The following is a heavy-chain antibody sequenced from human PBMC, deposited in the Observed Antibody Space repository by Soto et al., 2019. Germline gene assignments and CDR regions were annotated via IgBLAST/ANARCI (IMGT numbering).Heavy chain of an antibody. CDR3: ARVPCVGGGSCYSADYWFDP. Sequence: EVQLVESGGGLAKPGGSLRLSCAASGFTFSSYSMNWVRQAPGKGLEWVSSISSSSSYIYYADSVKGRFTISRDNTKNSLPLQMNSLRAEATAVYYCARVPCVGGGSCYSADYWFDPWGQGTLVTVSS. V-gene: IGHV3-21*01. CDR2: ISSSSSYI. CDR1: GFTFSSYS. J-gene: IGHJ5*02. D-gene: IGHD2-15*01.